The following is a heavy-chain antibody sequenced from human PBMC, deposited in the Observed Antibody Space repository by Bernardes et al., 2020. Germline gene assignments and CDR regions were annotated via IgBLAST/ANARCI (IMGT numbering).Heavy chain of an antibody. Sequence: SETLSLTCTVSGDSISRSGYYWGWNRQPPGKGLEWIGNMYYSGSTYYNPSLKSRVTASVDTTNNQISLKLTSVTAADTAVYYCARLSWMSCRSISCYGYYFDSWGQGTLVPVSS. V-gene: IGHV4-39*01. CDR2: MYYSGST. D-gene: IGHD2-2*01. CDR3: ARLSWMSCRSISCYGYYFDS. CDR1: GDSISRSGYY. J-gene: IGHJ4*02.